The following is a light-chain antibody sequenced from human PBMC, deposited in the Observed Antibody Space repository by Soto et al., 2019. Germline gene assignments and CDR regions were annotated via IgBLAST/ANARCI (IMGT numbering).Light chain of an antibody. V-gene: IGKV3-20*01. CDR1: QSVSSSY. CDR3: QQYGSSIT. J-gene: IGKJ5*01. CDR2: GAS. Sequence: EIVLTQSPGTLSLSPGARVPLSCRASQSVSSSYLAWYQQKPGQAPRLLIYGASSRATGIPDRFSGSGSGTDFTLTISRLEPEDFAVYYCQQYGSSITFGQGTRLEIK.